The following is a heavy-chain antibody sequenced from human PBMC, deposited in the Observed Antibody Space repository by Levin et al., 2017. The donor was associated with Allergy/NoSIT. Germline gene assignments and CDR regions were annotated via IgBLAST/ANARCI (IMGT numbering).Heavy chain of an antibody. V-gene: IGHV3-7*01. Sequence: GGSLRLSCAASGFTFRTFWMSWVRQAPGKGPEWVANIKQDGSDKYYVNSVEGRFTVSRDNAKNSLYLQMNSLRVEDTAVYYCARDHDGEDEYFDFWGQGTLVTVSS. CDR2: IKQDGSDK. CDR1: GFTFRTFW. J-gene: IGHJ4*02. CDR3: ARDHDGEDEYFDF. D-gene: IGHD3-10*01.